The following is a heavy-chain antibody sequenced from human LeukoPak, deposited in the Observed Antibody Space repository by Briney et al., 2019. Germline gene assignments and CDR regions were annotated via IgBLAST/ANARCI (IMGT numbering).Heavy chain of an antibody. V-gene: IGHV4-39*01. J-gene: IGHJ5*02. CDR3: ARHRTGGGSYHKGDWFDP. Sequence: SETLSLTCTVAGGAISSSSYYWGWIRQPPGKGLEWIGSIYYSGSTYYNPSLKSRVTISVDTSKNQFSLKLSSVTAADTAVYYCARHRTGGGSYHKGDWFDPWGQGTLVTVSS. D-gene: IGHD1-26*01. CDR2: IYYSGST. CDR1: GGAISSSSYY.